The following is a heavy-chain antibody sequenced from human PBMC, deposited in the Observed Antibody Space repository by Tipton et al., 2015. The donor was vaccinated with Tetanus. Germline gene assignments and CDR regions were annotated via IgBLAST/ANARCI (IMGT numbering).Heavy chain of an antibody. V-gene: IGHV3-48*02. CDR2: ISGTGSTI. CDR1: GFTFSSYN. D-gene: IGHD4-17*01. Sequence: SLRLSCAASGFTFSSYNMNWVRQAPGKGLEWLSYISGTGSTIDYADSVKGRFTISRDNAKNSLYLQMNGLRDDDTAVYFCARVIRRSMIGYGVFDSWGQGALVAVSS. CDR3: ARVIRRSMIGYGVFDS. J-gene: IGHJ4*02.